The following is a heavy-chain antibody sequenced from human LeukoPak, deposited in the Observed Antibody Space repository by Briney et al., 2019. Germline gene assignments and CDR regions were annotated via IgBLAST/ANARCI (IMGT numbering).Heavy chain of an antibody. J-gene: IGHJ6*03. Sequence: ASETLSLTCTVSGGSISSYYWSWIRQPPGKGLEWIGYIYTSGSTNYNPSLKSRVTISVDTSKNQFSLKLSSVTAADTAVYYCARAQGKFGKKYYYYYYMDVWGKGTTVTVSS. CDR3: ARAQGKFGKKYYYYYYMDV. CDR2: IYTSGST. V-gene: IGHV4-4*09. D-gene: IGHD3-10*01. CDR1: GGSISSYY.